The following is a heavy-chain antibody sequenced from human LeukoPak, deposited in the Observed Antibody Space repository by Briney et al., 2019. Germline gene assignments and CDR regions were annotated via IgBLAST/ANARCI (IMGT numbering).Heavy chain of an antibody. J-gene: IGHJ6*03. CDR1: GGSISSSNW. CDR2: IYHSGST. Sequence: PSETLSLTCAVSGGSISSSNWWSWVRQPPGQGLEWIGEIYHSGSTNYNPSLKSRVTISADKSKNQFSLKLSSVTAADTAVYYCARGLPHSGYDPRYYYYYMDVWGKGTTVTISS. V-gene: IGHV4-4*02. D-gene: IGHD5-12*01. CDR3: ARGLPHSGYDPRYYYYYMDV.